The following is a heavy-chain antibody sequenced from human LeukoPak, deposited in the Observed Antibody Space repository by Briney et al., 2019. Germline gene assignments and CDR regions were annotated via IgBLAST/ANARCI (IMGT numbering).Heavy chain of an antibody. CDR2: IYYSGSA. Sequence: SETLSLTCTVSGGSISSYYWTWIRQPPGKRLEWIAYIYYSGSANYNPSLKSRVTISVDTSKNQFSLKLNSVTAADTAVYYCARAGSVQLWTYYYYGMDVWGQGTTVTVSS. CDR1: GGSISSYY. D-gene: IGHD5-18*01. CDR3: ARAGSVQLWTYYYYGMDV. V-gene: IGHV4-59*08. J-gene: IGHJ6*02.